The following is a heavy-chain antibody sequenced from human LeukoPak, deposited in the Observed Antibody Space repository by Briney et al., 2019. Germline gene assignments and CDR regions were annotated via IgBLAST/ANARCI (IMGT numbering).Heavy chain of an antibody. Sequence: SETLSPTFTVSGGSISSSGYYWGWIRQPPGKGLEWIGTIYYSGSTYYNPSLKSRVTISVDTSKNQFSLKLSSVTAADTAVYYCARFRTLTTHFDYWGQGTLVTVSS. J-gene: IGHJ4*02. V-gene: IGHV4-39*01. CDR2: IYYSGST. D-gene: IGHD4-11*01. CDR1: GGSISSSGYY. CDR3: ARFRTLTTHFDY.